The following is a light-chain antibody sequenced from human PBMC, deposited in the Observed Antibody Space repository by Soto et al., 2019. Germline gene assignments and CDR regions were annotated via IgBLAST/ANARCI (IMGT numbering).Light chain of an antibody. Sequence: QSVLTQPPSVCAAPGQKVTISCSGSSSNIRNNYVSWYQQLPGTAPKLLIYDNDKRPSGIPDRFSGSKSGTSATLGITGLQTGDEADYYCGTWDSSLSAGVFGGGTKLTVL. CDR3: GTWDSSLSAGV. J-gene: IGLJ3*02. CDR1: SSNIRNNY. CDR2: DND. V-gene: IGLV1-51*01.